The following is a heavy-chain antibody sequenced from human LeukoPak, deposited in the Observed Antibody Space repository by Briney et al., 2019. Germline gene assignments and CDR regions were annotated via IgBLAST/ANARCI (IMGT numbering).Heavy chain of an antibody. J-gene: IGHJ3*02. D-gene: IGHD3-22*01. Sequence: GESLKISCKGSGYSFTSYWIGWVRQMPGKGLEWMGIIYPGDSDTRYSPSFQGHVTISVDKSISTAYLQWSGLKATDTAMYYCARLDSYYYDNSGNYYSAFDIWGRGTMVTVSS. CDR3: ARLDSYYYDNSGNYYSAFDI. CDR2: IYPGDSDT. V-gene: IGHV5-51*01. CDR1: GYSFTSYW.